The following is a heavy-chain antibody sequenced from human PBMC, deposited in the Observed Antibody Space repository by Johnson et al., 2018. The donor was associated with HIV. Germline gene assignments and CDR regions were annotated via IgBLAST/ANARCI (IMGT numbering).Heavy chain of an antibody. J-gene: IGHJ3*02. CDR2: IYSGGST. Sequence: EVQLVESGGGVVQPGRSLRLSCAASGFTFSSYDMHWVRQAPGKGLEWVSVIYSGGSTYYADSVKGRFTISRDNSKNTLYLQMNSLRAEDTAVYYCAREGAWEVRPGAFDIWGQGTMVTVSS. V-gene: IGHV3-66*01. D-gene: IGHD1-26*01. CDR1: GFTFSSYD. CDR3: AREGAWEVRPGAFDI.